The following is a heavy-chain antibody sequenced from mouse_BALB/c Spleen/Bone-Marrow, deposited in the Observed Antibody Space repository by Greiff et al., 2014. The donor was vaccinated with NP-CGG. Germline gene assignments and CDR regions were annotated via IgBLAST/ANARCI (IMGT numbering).Heavy chain of an antibody. CDR2: INSNGGST. V-gene: IGHV5-6-3*01. CDR1: GFTFSSYG. CDR3: ARSQAYYGNYFDY. Sequence: EVQLVESGGGLVQPGGSLKLPCAASGFTFSSYGMSWVRQTPDKRLELVATINSNGGSTYYPDSVKGRFTISRDNAKNTLYLQMSSLKSEDTAMYYCARSQAYYGNYFDYWGQGTTLTVSS. D-gene: IGHD2-10*01. J-gene: IGHJ2*01.